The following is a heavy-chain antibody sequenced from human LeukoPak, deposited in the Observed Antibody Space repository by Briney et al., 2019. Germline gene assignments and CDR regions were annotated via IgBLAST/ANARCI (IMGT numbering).Heavy chain of an antibody. Sequence: SETLSLTCAVYGGSFSGYYWSWIRPPPGKGLEWIGKINHSGSTNYNPSLKSRVTISVDSSKNQFSLKLSSVTAADTAVYYCASTRGWYMYYFDYWGQGTLVTVSS. CDR2: INHSGST. J-gene: IGHJ4*02. D-gene: IGHD6-19*01. CDR1: GGSFSGYY. V-gene: IGHV4-34*01. CDR3: ASTRGWYMYYFDY.